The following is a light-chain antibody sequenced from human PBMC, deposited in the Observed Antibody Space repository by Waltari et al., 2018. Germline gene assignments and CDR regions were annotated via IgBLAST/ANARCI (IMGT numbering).Light chain of an antibody. J-gene: IGLJ3*02. CDR1: TSNIGSNS. CDR3: ATWDDSPDGPV. CDR2: SNS. V-gene: IGLV1-44*01. Sequence: QSVLTQPPSASGTPGQRAIIPCSGSTSNIGSNSVTWYQPPPGTAPKLLIYSNSQRPSGVPDRFSGSRSGTSASLAISGLQSEDEADYYCATWDDSPDGPVFGGGTKLTVL.